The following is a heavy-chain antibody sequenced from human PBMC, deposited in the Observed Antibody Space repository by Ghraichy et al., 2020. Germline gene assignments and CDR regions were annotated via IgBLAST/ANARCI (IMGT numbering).Heavy chain of an antibody. CDR3: ARAGEHGYCSGGSCYNY. D-gene: IGHD2-15*01. CDR2: IIPIFGTA. J-gene: IGHJ4*02. V-gene: IGHV1-69*13. CDR1: GGTFSSYA. Sequence: SVKVSCKASGGTFSSYAISWVRQAPGQGLEWMGGIIPIFGTANYAQKFQGRVTITADESTSTAYMELSSLRSEDTAVYYCARAGEHGYCSGGSCYNYWGQGTLVTVSS.